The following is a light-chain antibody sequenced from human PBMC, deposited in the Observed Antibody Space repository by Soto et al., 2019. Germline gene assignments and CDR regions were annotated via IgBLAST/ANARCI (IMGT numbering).Light chain of an antibody. J-gene: IGKJ5*01. CDR2: DAY. CDR1: QSFRGL. CDR3: QQRHMWPIT. V-gene: IGKV3-11*01. Sequence: ILFDQSPGTLYFSPGERTPLSCRASQSFRGLLAWYQQKPGQAPRLLIYDAYNRATGIPPRFSGSGSGTDFTLTISSLEPEDSAVYYCQQRHMWPITFGQGTRLEIK.